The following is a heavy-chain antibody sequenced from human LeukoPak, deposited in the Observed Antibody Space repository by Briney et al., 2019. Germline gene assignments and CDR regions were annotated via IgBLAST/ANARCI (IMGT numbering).Heavy chain of an antibody. V-gene: IGHV1-46*01. CDR1: GYTFTSYY. CDR2: INPSGGST. Sequence: GASVKVSCKASGYTFTSYYIHWVRQAPGQGLEWMGIINPSGGSTSYAQNFQGRVTMTRDTSTSTVYMELSSLRSEDTAVYYCARERSRWSHFDYWGQGTLVTVSS. CDR3: ARERSRWSHFDY. J-gene: IGHJ4*02. D-gene: IGHD2-8*01.